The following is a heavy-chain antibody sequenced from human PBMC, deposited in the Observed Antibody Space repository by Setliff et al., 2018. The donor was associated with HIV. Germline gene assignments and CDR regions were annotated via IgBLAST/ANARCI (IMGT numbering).Heavy chain of an antibody. V-gene: IGHV1-69*05. D-gene: IGHD2-15*01. CDR1: GGTFSSYV. Sequence: AASVKVSCKASGGTFSSYVISWVRQAPGQGPEWMGGIIPMYGVANYAQKFQGRVTITTDESTSTAYMELSSLRSEDTAVYYCALPYCGGGNCWSSASLPPAGWFDPWGQGTLVTVSS. J-gene: IGHJ5*02. CDR2: IIPMYGVA. CDR3: ALPYCGGGNCWSSASLPPAGWFDP.